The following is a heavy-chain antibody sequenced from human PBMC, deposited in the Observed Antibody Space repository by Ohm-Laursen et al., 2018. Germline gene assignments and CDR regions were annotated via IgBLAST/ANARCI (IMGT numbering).Heavy chain of an antibody. V-gene: IGHV3-7*01. CDR3: ATILVATREVDY. CDR2: IKEDGSDK. CDR1: GFTFSSYA. Sequence: SLRLSCAASGFTFSSYAMSWVRQAPGKGLEWVANIKEDGSDKYYVESVKGRFTVSRDNAKNSLYLQMNSLRVEDTAVYYCATILVATREVDYWGQGTLVTVSS. J-gene: IGHJ4*02. D-gene: IGHD5-12*01.